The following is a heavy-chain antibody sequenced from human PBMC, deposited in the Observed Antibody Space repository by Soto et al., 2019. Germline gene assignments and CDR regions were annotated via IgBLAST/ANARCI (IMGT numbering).Heavy chain of an antibody. Sequence: QVQLVQSGAEVKKPGASVKVSCKASGYTFTSYYMHWVRQAPGQGLEWMGIINPSGGSTSYAQKFQGRVSMTRDTSTSTVYMELSSLRSEDTAVYYCAREGAGQQVVLVTAMPAFDIWGQGTMVTVSS. CDR2: INPSGGST. V-gene: IGHV1-46*01. J-gene: IGHJ3*02. CDR3: AREGAGQQVVLVTAMPAFDI. D-gene: IGHD2-21*02. CDR1: GYTFTSYY.